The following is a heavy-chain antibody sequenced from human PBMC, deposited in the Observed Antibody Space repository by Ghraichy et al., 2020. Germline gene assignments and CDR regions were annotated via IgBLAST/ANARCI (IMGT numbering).Heavy chain of an antibody. Sequence: SETLSLTCTVSGGSISSFYWSWIRQPPGKGLEWIGYIYYSGSTNYNPSLKSRVTISIDTSKNQISLKLSSMTAADTAVYYCATRIAARPHYYYGMDVWGQGTTVTVSS. CDR2: IYYSGST. D-gene: IGHD6-6*01. CDR1: GGSISSFY. V-gene: IGHV4-59*12. CDR3: ATRIAARPHYYYGMDV. J-gene: IGHJ6*02.